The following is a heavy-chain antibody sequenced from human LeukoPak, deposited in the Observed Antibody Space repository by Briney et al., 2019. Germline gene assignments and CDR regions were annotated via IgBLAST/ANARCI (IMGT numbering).Heavy chain of an antibody. Sequence: ASESLSLTCTVSGGSISTYYWSWIRQPPGKGLEWIGYIYYSGSTNYNPSLKSRVTISVDTSKNQFSLRLSSVTAADMAVYYCARTHDYGDYPTTYFDYWGQGTLVTVSS. D-gene: IGHD4-17*01. CDR2: IYYSGST. J-gene: IGHJ4*02. CDR3: ARTHDYGDYPTTYFDY. V-gene: IGHV4-59*01. CDR1: GGSISTYY.